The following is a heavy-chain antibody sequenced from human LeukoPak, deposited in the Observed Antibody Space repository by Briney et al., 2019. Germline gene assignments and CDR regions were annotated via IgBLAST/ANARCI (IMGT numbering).Heavy chain of an antibody. V-gene: IGHV1-2*02. CDR2: VTPNSGDT. J-gene: IGHJ3*02. CDR3: ARGPELRYFDWLPTAGAFDI. Sequence: ASVKVSCKASGYNFNDHYIHWVRQAPGQGLEWMGWVTPNSGDTNYAQKFQGRVTMTRDTSISTAYMELSRLRSDDTAVYYCARGPELRYFDWLPTAGAFDIWGQGTMVTVSS. CDR1: GYNFNDHY. D-gene: IGHD3-9*01.